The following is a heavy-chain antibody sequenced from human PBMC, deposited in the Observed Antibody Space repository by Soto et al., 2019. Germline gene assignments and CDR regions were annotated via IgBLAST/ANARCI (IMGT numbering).Heavy chain of an antibody. J-gene: IGHJ3*02. CDR1: GYSFTSYW. Sequence: GESLKISCKGSGYSFTSYWIGWVRQMPGKGLEWIGIIYPGDSDTRYSPSFQGQVTISADKSISTAYLQWSSLKASDTAMYYCARRYSSGGDAFDIWGQGTMVTVSS. CDR2: IYPGDSDT. V-gene: IGHV5-51*01. CDR3: ARRYSSGGDAFDI. D-gene: IGHD6-19*01.